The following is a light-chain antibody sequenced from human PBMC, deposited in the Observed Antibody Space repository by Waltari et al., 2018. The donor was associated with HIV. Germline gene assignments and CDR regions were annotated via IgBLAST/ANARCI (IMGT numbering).Light chain of an antibody. CDR3: STHTTSDTLI. V-gene: IGLV2-14*03. J-gene: IGLJ2*01. Sequence: QSALTQPASVSGSPGQSVTISCPGTTSDFGRYNSVSWYQQPPGNVPKVIIYEVTSRPSGVPHRFSGSRSGNTASLTISGLQAEDEAVYYCSTHTTSDTLIFGGGTKLTVL. CDR1: TSDFGRYNS. CDR2: EVT.